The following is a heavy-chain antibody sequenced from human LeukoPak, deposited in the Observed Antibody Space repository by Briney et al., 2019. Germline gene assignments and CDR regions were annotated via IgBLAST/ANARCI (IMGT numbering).Heavy chain of an antibody. J-gene: IGHJ3*01. D-gene: IGHD3-22*01. CDR2: IYSDDSDT. CDR3: ARPNITSYYDSRGYDAFDV. Sequence: RGESLKISCKGSGYRLNAYWIAWVRQMPGKGLEWMGIIYSDDSDTRYSPSFQGQVTISADKSVRTAYLQWSSLKASDTAMYYCARPNITSYYDSRGYDAFDVWGQGTMVTVSS. CDR1: GYRLNAYW. V-gene: IGHV5-51*01.